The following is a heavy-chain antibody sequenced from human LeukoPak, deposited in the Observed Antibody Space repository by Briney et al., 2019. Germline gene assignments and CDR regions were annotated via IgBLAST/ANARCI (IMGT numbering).Heavy chain of an antibody. CDR3: AKDMAAYYYASGNIDY. Sequence: GGSLRLSCAASGFTFDDYAMHWVRQAPGKGLEWVSLISWDGGGTYYADTVKGRSTISRDNSKNSLYLQMNSLRAEDTALYYCAKDMAAYYYASGNIDYWGQGTLVTVSS. J-gene: IGHJ4*02. CDR1: GFTFDDYA. V-gene: IGHV3-43D*03. D-gene: IGHD3-10*01. CDR2: ISWDGGGT.